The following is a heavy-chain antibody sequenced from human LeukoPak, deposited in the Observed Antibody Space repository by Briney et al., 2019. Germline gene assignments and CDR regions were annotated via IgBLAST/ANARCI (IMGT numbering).Heavy chain of an antibody. CDR2: IYSGGRT. CDR3: ARDRPLYGSGNYV. D-gene: IGHD3-10*01. V-gene: IGHV3-66*01. CDR1: GFSVRSNY. J-gene: IGHJ6*02. Sequence: GGSLRLSCAASGFSVRSNYMSWVRQAPGRGLEWVAVIYSGGRTNYADSVKGRFTISSDDSKDTLYLQMNSLRAEDTAVYYCARDRPLYGSGNYVWGQGTTVTVSS.